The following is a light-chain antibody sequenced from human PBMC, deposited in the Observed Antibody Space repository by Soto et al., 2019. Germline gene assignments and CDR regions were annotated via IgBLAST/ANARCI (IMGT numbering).Light chain of an antibody. CDR2: DAS. J-gene: IGKJ1*01. Sequence: EIVFTQSPRTLPLSPGETATLSCRASQSVSSGYLAWYQQKPGQAPRLLIYDASSRATGIPDRFSGSGTGTDFTLTISRLEPEDFAVYYCQQYGSSIQTFGQGTKVDI. CDR3: QQYGSSIQT. V-gene: IGKV3-20*01. CDR1: QSVSSGY.